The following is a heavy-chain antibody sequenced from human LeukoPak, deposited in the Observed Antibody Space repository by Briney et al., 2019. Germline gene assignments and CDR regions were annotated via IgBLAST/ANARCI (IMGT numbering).Heavy chain of an antibody. Sequence: ASVKVSCKASGYTFTGYYMHWVRQAPGQGLEWMGWINPNSGGTNYAQKFQGWVTMTRDTSISTAYMELSRLRSDDTAVYYCARSGAPYGDYVSGMDVWGQGTTVTVSS. J-gene: IGHJ6*02. CDR2: INPNSGGT. D-gene: IGHD4-17*01. V-gene: IGHV1-2*04. CDR3: ARSGAPYGDYVSGMDV. CDR1: GYTFTGYY.